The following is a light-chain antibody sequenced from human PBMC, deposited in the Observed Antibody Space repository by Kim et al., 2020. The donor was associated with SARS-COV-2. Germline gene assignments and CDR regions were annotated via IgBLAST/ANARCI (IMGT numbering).Light chain of an antibody. CDR1: QGISNY. V-gene: IGKV1-17*03. CDR3: LQHNDDPRT. J-gene: IGKJ1*01. CDR2: VAS. Sequence: IQMTLSPSAMSASVGDRVTITCRASQGISNYLAWFQRKPGKVPKRLIYVASNLQSGVPSRFSGSGSGTEFTLTISSLQPEDFATYSCLQHNDDPRTFGQGTKVDIK.